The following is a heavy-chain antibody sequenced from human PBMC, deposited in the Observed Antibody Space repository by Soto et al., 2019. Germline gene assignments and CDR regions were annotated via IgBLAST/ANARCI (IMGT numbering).Heavy chain of an antibody. CDR1: GLSVSDKY. CDR3: AREGYAYGLDF. Sequence: EVQLVQTGGGLIKPGGSLCLSCAASGLSVSDKYMSWVRQAPGKGLEWVSLTYTGGNSYFADFVKGRFIVSRDISKNTLFLHMNSLAAEDTAVYYCAREGYAYGLDFWGQGSLVTVSS. D-gene: IGHD3-10*01. CDR2: TYTGGNS. V-gene: IGHV3-53*02. J-gene: IGHJ4*02.